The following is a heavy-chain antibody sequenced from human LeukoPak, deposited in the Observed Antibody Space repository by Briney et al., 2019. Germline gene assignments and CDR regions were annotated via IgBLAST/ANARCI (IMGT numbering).Heavy chain of an antibody. V-gene: IGHV4-34*01. J-gene: IGHJ4*02. D-gene: IGHD1-26*01. CDR1: GGSFSGYY. CDR2: INHSGST. Sequence: SETLSLTCAVYGGSFSGYYWSWIRQPPGKGLEWIGEINHSGSTNYNPSLKSRVTISVDTSKDQFSLKLSSVTAADTAVYYCARLPYSGRYAFDYWGQGTLVTVSS. CDR3: ARLPYSGRYAFDY.